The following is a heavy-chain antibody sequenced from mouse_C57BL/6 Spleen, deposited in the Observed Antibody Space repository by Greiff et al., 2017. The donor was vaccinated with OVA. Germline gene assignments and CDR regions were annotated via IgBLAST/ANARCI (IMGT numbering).Heavy chain of an antibody. V-gene: IGHV1-72*01. D-gene: IGHD1-1*01. CDR3: ARAYYYDYGAMDY. Sequence: QVHVKQPGAELVKPGASVKLSCKASGYTFTSYWMHWVKQRPGRGLEWIGRIGPNSGGTKYNEKFKSKATLTVDKPSSTAYMQLSSLTSEDSAVYYCARAYYYDYGAMDYWGQGTSVTVSS. J-gene: IGHJ4*01. CDR1: GYTFTSYW. CDR2: IGPNSGGT.